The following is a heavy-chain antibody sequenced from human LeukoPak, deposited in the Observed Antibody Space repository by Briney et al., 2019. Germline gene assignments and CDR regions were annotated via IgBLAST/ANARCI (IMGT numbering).Heavy chain of an antibody. J-gene: IGHJ6*04. D-gene: IGHD3-10*01. CDR2: INDSGST. CDR3: ARSPAYYGSGSYYNGRMDV. V-gene: IGHV4-34*01. Sequence: SETLSLTCAVYGGCFSGYYWSWIRQPPGKGLERIGEINDSGSTNYSPSLKSRVTISVDTSKNQFSLKLSSVTAADTAVYYCARSPAYYGSGSYYNGRMDVWGKGTTVTVSS. CDR1: GGCFSGYY.